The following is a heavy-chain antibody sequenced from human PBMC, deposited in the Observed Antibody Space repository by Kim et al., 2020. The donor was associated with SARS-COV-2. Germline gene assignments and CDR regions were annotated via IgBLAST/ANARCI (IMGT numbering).Heavy chain of an antibody. CDR2: IYYSGST. CDR3: ATYSSSWYRGY. CDR1: GGSISSSSYY. D-gene: IGHD6-13*01. V-gene: IGHV4-39*01. Sequence: SETLSLTCTVSGGSISSSSYYWGWIRQPPGQGLVWIGNIYYSGSTYYNPTLKSRVTISVDPSKNQFSLKLTSVTAADTAVYYCATYSSSWYRGYWGQGTL. J-gene: IGHJ4*02.